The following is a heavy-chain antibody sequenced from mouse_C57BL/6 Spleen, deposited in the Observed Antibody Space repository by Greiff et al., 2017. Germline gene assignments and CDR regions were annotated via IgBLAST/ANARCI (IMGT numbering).Heavy chain of an antibody. V-gene: IGHV1-19*01. CDR3: ARESFITTVEDAMDY. J-gene: IGHJ4*01. D-gene: IGHD1-1*01. Sequence: EVQLQQSGPVLVKPGASVKMSCKASGYTFTDYYMNWVKQSHGKSLEWIGVINPYNGGTSYNQKFKGKATLTVDKSSSTAYMELNSLTSEDSAVYYCARESFITTVEDAMDYWGQGTSVTVSS. CDR2: INPYNGGT. CDR1: GYTFTDYY.